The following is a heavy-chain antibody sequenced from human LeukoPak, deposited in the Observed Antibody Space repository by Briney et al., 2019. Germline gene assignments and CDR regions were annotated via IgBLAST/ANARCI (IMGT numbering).Heavy chain of an antibody. CDR3: ARGSSWYDY. D-gene: IGHD6-13*01. J-gene: IGHJ4*02. CDR1: GFTVNSDY. Sequence: GGSLRLSCAASGFTVNSDYMTWVRQAPGKGLEWVSSISSSSSYIYYADSVKGRFTISRDNAKNSLYLQMNSLRAEDTAVYYCARGSSWYDYWGQGTLVTVSS. V-gene: IGHV3-21*01. CDR2: ISSSSSYI.